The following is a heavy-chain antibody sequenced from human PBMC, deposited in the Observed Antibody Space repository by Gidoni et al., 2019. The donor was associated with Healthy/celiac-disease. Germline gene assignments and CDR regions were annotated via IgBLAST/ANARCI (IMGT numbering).Heavy chain of an antibody. V-gene: IGHV3-30*04. Sequence: QVQLVESGGGVVRPGRSLRLSCAAAGFTFSSYAMHWVRQAPGKGLEWVAVISYDGSNKYYADSVKGRFTISRDNSKNTLYLQMNSLRAEDTAVYYCATVNDAFDIWGQGTMVTVSS. CDR1: GFTFSSYA. J-gene: IGHJ3*02. CDR2: ISYDGSNK. D-gene: IGHD4-17*01. CDR3: ATVNDAFDI.